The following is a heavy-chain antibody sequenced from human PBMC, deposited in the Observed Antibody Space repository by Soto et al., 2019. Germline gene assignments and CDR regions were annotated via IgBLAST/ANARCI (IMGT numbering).Heavy chain of an antibody. Sequence: EVQLVESGGGLVQPGGSLRLSCAASEFTFSSYEMIWVRQAPGKGLEWVSYIGSDGTTIYYADSVKGRFTISRDNTKKSLYLQMNSLRGEDTAVYYCAKSWNDYIEYWGQGTLVTVSS. CDR3: AKSWNDYIEY. V-gene: IGHV3-48*03. CDR2: IGSDGTTI. J-gene: IGHJ4*02. CDR1: EFTFSSYE. D-gene: IGHD1-1*01.